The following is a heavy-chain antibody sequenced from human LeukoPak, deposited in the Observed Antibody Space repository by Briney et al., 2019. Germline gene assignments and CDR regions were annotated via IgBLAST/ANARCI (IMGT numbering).Heavy chain of an antibody. CDR2: INHSGST. Sequence: SETLSLTCAVYGGSFSSYYWSWIRQPPGKGLEWIGEINHSGSTNYNPSLKSRVTISVDTSKNQFSLKLSSVTAADTAVYYCARARRCTQGLFDPWGQGTLVTVSS. CDR3: ARARRCTQGLFDP. D-gene: IGHD2-8*01. J-gene: IGHJ5*02. CDR1: GGSFSSYY. V-gene: IGHV4-34*01.